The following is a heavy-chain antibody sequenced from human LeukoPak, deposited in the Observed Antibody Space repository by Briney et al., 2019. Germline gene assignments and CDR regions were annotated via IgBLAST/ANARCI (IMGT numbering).Heavy chain of an antibody. V-gene: IGHV3-30*03. Sequence: GSLRLSCAASGFTFSSYGMHWVRQAPGKGLEWVAVISYDGSNKYYADSVKGRFTISRDNSKNTLYLQMNSLRAEDTALYYCARDGHNYGTDRWGQGTLVTVSS. CDR1: GFTFSSYG. J-gene: IGHJ5*02. CDR2: ISYDGSNK. D-gene: IGHD5-18*01. CDR3: ARDGHNYGTDR.